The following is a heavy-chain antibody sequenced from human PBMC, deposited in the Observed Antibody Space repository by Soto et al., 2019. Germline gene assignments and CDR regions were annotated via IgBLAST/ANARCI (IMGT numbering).Heavy chain of an antibody. J-gene: IGHJ4*02. V-gene: IGHV1-8*01. CDR1: GYTYTSYD. D-gene: IGHD1-1*01. CDR3: ARERTGTRGGDY. Sequence: GASVKVSCKASGYTYTSYDINWVRQAHGQGLEWMGWMNPNSGNTGYAQKFQGGVTMTMNTSISTAYMELSSLRSEDTAVYYCARERTGTRGGDYWGQGTLVTVSS. CDR2: MNPNSGNT.